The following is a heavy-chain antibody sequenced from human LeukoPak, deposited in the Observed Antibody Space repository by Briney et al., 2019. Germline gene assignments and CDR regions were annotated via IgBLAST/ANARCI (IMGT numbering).Heavy chain of an antibody. J-gene: IGHJ4*02. CDR2: IYHSGST. Sequence: SETLSLTCAVSGYSISSGYYWGWIRQPPGKGLEWIGSIYHSGSTYYNPSLKSRVTISVDTSKNQFSLKLSSVTAADTAVYYCARHLSIRSSFLGWGQGTLVTVSS. V-gene: IGHV4-38-2*01. CDR1: GYSISSGYY. CDR3: ARHLSIRSSFLG. D-gene: IGHD6-6*01.